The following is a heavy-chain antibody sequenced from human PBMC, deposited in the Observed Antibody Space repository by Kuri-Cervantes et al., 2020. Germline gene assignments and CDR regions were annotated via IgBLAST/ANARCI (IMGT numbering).Heavy chain of an antibody. CDR3: ARTSAAADYYYYYYGMDV. V-gene: IGHV3-21*01. Sequence: GGSLRLSCAASGFTFSSYSMNWVRQAPGKGLEWVSSISSSSSYIYYADSVKGRFTISRDNSKNTLYLQMNSLRAEDTAVYYCARTSAAADYYYYYYGMDVWGQGTTVTVSS. CDR2: ISSSSSYI. D-gene: IGHD6-13*01. CDR1: GFTFSSYS. J-gene: IGHJ6*02.